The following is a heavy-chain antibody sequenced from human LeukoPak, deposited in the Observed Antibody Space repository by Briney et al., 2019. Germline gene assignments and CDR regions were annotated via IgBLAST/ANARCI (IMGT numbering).Heavy chain of an antibody. V-gene: IGHV4-4*02. CDR2: IYHSGST. CDR3: ARGYSSSWYGMDV. CDR1: GGSISSSSW. Sequence: SETLSLTCAVSGGSISSSSWWSWVRQPPGKGLEWIGEIYHSGSTSYNPSLKSRVTISVDKSKNQFSLKLSAVTAADTAVYYCARGYSSSWYGMDVWGQGITVTVSS. J-gene: IGHJ6*02. D-gene: IGHD6-13*01.